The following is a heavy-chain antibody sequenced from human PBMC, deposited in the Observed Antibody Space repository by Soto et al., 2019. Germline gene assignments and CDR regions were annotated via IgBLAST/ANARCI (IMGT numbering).Heavy chain of an antibody. CDR2: ISYDGSNK. CDR3: AKEGGDYDFWSGYPYYYYGMDV. J-gene: IGHJ6*02. Sequence: PACSLGLACAASGETFNSYGMDGVRKTTGKGLEWVAVISYDGSNKYYADSVKGRFTISRDNSKNTLYLQMNSLRAEDTAVYYCAKEGGDYDFWSGYPYYYYGMDVWGQGTTVT. CDR1: GETFNSYG. V-gene: IGHV3-30*18. D-gene: IGHD3-3*01.